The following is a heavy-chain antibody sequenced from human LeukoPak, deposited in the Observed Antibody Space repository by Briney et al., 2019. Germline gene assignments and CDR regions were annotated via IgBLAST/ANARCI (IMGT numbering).Heavy chain of an antibody. Sequence: GGSLRLSCAASGFTVSSNYMSWVRQAPGKGLEWVSVIYSGGSTYYADSVKGRFTISRDNAKNSLYLQMNSLRAEDTAVYYCARDRWELLSNSYHYCGLDVWGQGTTVTVSS. CDR3: ARDRWELLSNSYHYCGLDV. J-gene: IGHJ6*02. D-gene: IGHD2-15*01. V-gene: IGHV3-53*01. CDR2: IYSGGST. CDR1: GFTVSSNY.